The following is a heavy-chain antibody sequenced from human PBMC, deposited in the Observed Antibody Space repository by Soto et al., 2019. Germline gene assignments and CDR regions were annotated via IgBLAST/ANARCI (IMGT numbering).Heavy chain of an antibody. J-gene: IGHJ6*02. Sequence: EVQLLESGGALVQPGGSLGLPGETSGFSFNTYAMPWVPKAPGMGLEGVAVINYSGRTTFHAQSVKGRFPISRDNSRNTVFLQMDSLRAEDTAVDYCVKQRGSGKTYYYNMDVWGLGTTVIVSS. V-gene: IGHV3-23*01. CDR3: VKQRGSGKTYYYNMDV. D-gene: IGHD3-10*01. CDR1: GFSFNTYA. CDR2: INYSGRTT.